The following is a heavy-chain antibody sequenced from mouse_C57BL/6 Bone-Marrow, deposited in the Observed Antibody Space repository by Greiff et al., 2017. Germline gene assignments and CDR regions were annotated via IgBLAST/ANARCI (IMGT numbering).Heavy chain of an antibody. CDR1: GSIFSDYG. CDR2: ISSGGITL. J-gene: IGHJ1*03. CDR3: ARPGSGYWYFDV. V-gene: IGHV5-17*01. Sequence: EVQLVESGGGLVKPGGSLKLPCAAPGSIFSDYGLRWFRQALEKGLEWFAYISSGGITLYYAATVKGRFTISRENAKNTLFLQMTSLRSEDTAMYYCARPGSGYWYFDVWGTGTTVTVSS. D-gene: IGHD4-1*01.